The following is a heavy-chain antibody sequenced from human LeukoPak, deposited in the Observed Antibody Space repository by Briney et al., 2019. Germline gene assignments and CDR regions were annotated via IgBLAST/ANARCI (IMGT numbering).Heavy chain of an antibody. J-gene: IGHJ4*02. CDR2: ISSNGGST. CDR1: GFTFSSYA. D-gene: IGHD2-15*01. CDR3: VKESKTVSWPFDY. Sequence: PGGSLRLSCLASGFTFSSYAMHWVRQAPGKGLEYVSAISSNGGSTYYADSVKGRFTISRDNSKDTLYLQMSSLRAEDTAVYYCVKESKTVSWPFDYWGQGTLVTVSS. V-gene: IGHV3-64D*09.